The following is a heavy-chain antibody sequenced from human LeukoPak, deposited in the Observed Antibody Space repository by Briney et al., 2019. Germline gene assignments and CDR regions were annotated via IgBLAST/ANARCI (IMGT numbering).Heavy chain of an antibody. CDR2: IYPGDSDT. V-gene: IGHV5-51*01. J-gene: IGHJ4*02. D-gene: IGHD5-12*01. CDR1: GDSFTSYW. Sequence: GESLKISCKGSGDSFTSYWIGWVSQMPGKGLEWMGIIYPGDSDTRYSPSCQGQVTISADKSISTAYLQWSSLKASDTAIYYCARQGQYSGYDEYYFDYWGQGTLVTVSS. CDR3: ARQGQYSGYDEYYFDY.